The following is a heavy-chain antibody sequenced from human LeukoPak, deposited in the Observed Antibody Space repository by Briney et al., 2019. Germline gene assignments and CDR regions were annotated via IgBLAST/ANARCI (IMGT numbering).Heavy chain of an antibody. CDR2: ISAYNGNT. D-gene: IGHD3-22*01. Sequence: ASVKVSCKASGYTFTSYAMNRVRQAPGQGLEWMGWISAYNGNTNYAQKFQGRVTMTRDTSISTACMELSRLRSDDTAVFYCARGYYDSSDFEYLQHWGQGTLVTVSS. V-gene: IGHV1-2*02. J-gene: IGHJ1*01. CDR3: ARGYYDSSDFEYLQH. CDR1: GYTFTSYA.